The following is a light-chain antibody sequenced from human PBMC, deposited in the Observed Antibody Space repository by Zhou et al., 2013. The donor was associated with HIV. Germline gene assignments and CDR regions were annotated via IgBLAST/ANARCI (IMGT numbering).Light chain of an antibody. Sequence: EIVLTQSPATLSLSPGERATLSCRASQSVSSYLAWYQQKPGQAPRLLIYDASNRATGIPARFSGSGSGTDFTLTISSLEPEDFAVYYCQQRSNWQTFGGGTKVE. CDR1: QSVSSY. CDR2: DAS. V-gene: IGKV3-11*01. CDR3: QQRSNWQT. J-gene: IGKJ4*01.